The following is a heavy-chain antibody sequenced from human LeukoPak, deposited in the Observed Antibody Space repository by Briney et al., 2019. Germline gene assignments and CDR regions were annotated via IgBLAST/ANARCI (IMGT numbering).Heavy chain of an antibody. CDR3: ARVATNDFWSGYHYYFDY. V-gene: IGHV3-11*06. CDR2: ISSSSSYT. D-gene: IGHD3-3*01. J-gene: IGHJ4*02. CDR1: GFTFSDYY. Sequence: GGSLRLSCAASGFTFSDYYMSWIRQAPGKGLEWVSYISSSSSYTNYADSVKGRFTISRDNAKSSLYLQMNSLRAEDTAVYYCARVATNDFWSGYHYYFDYWGQGTLVTVSS.